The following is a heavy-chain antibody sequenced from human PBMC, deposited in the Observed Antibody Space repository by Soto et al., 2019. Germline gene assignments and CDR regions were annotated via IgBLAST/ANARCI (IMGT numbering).Heavy chain of an antibody. D-gene: IGHD2-8*01. J-gene: IGHJ4*02. CDR1: GFSLIDSGVA. CDR3: VHTYADHAGYYFDV. V-gene: IGHV2-5*02. Sequence: GPTLVNPTQTLTLTCSTSGFSLIDSGVAVGWIRQPPGKALDWLALVYWDDDKRYSPSLRTRLTITRDTSKNQVVLTMTNIDPVDTATYYCVHTYADHAGYYFDVSGQGTLVTVSS. CDR2: VYWDDDK.